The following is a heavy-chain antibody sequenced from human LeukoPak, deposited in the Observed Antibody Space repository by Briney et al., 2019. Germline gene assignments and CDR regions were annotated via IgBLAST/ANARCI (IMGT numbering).Heavy chain of an antibody. CDR3: ARPRNDYGDGYFDY. J-gene: IGHJ4*02. D-gene: IGHD4-17*01. V-gene: IGHV4-39*01. CDR2: IYYSGST. CDR1: GVSISSSSYY. Sequence: PSETLSLTCTVSGVSISSSSYYWGWIRQPPGKGLEWIGSIYYSGSTYYNPSLKSRVTISVDTSKNQFYLKLSSVTAADTAVYYCARPRNDYGDGYFDYWGQGTLVTVSS.